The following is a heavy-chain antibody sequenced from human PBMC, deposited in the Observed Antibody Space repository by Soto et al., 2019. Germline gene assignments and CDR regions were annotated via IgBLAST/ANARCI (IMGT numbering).Heavy chain of an antibody. CDR2: IDPSDSYT. D-gene: IGHD5-18*01. CDR3: ARHGDTAMVTVYSSSWYDY. V-gene: IGHV5-10-1*01. J-gene: IGHJ4*02. Sequence: GESLKISCKGSGYSFTSYWISWVRQMPGKGLEWMGRIDPSDSYTNYSPSFQGHVTISADKSISTAYLQWSSLKASDTAMYYCARHGDTAMVTVYSSSWYDYWGQGTLVTVSS. CDR1: GYSFTSYW.